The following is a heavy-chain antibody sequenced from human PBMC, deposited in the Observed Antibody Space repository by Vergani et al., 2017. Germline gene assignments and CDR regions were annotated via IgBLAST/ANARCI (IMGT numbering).Heavy chain of an antibody. CDR1: GYTFTIYS. Sequence: QVQLVQSGAEVKKPGASVKVSCKASGYTFTIYSIGWVRQAPGQGLEWLGWISGYNGNTNYAQKLQGRVTMTRDTSTSTVYMDLSNLRSEDTAVYYCARPHGDILPPDPRRLDYWGQGTLVTVSS. CDR3: ARPHGDILPPDPRRLDY. CDR2: ISGYNGNT. V-gene: IGHV1-18*01. J-gene: IGHJ4*02.